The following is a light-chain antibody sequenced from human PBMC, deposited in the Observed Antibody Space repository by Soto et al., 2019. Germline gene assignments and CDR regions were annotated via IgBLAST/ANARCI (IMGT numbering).Light chain of an antibody. J-gene: IGKJ1*01. CDR1: QTVSNRY. CDR2: AAS. V-gene: IGKV3-20*01. Sequence: ETVLTQSPATLSLSPGERATLSCRASQTVSNRYVAWYQHKPGQAPRVLIHAASSRITGIPDRFSGSGSGTEFTLMISRLEPEDSAVYYCQQYGNAPWAFGQGTKVDIK. CDR3: QQYGNAPWA.